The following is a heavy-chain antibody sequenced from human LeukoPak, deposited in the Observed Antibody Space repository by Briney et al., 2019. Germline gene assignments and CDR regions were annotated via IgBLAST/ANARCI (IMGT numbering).Heavy chain of an antibody. J-gene: IGHJ4*02. CDR2: INHSGST. D-gene: IGHD5-12*01. CDR1: GGSFSGYY. CDR3: ARGSVVATIFDY. V-gene: IGHV4-34*01. Sequence: SETLSLTCAVYGGSFSGYYWSWIRQPPGKGLEWIGEINHSGSTNYNPSLKSRVTISVDTSKNQFFLKLSSVTAADTAVYYCARGSVVATIFDYWGQGTLVTVSS.